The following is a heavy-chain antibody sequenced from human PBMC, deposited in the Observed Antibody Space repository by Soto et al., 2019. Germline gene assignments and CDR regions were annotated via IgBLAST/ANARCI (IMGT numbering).Heavy chain of an antibody. J-gene: IGHJ6*02. D-gene: IGHD2-2*02. CDR1: GFTFSSYA. Sequence: GGSLRLSCAASGFTFSSYAMSWVRQAPGKGLEWVSAISGSGGSTYYADSVKGRFTISRDNSKNTLYLQMNSLRAEDTAVYYCAKDLYEHHFPHYYYYYGMDVWGQGTTVTVSS. V-gene: IGHV3-23*01. CDR2: ISGSGGST. CDR3: AKDLYEHHFPHYYYYYGMDV.